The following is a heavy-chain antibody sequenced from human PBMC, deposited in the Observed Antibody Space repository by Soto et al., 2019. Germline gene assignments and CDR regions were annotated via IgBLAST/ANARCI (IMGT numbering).Heavy chain of an antibody. V-gene: IGHV4-59*01. D-gene: IGHD3-22*01. CDR1: GFGIGGYY. CDR3: ARDRGPYGSSGSNYEGAYGMDV. J-gene: IGHJ6*02. Sequence: PSETLSLPCTFSGFGIGGYYWTWIRQPPGKGLEWIGYIYNRGSTEYNPSLKSRATISLDTSKKQFTLNMRSVTSADTAVYYCARDRGPYGSSGSNYEGAYGMDVWGQGTRVT. CDR2: IYNRGST.